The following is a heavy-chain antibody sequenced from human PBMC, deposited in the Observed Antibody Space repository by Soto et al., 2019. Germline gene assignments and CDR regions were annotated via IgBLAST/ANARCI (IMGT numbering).Heavy chain of an antibody. V-gene: IGHV4-59*01. CDR1: GGSISSYY. CDR2: IYYSGST. J-gene: IGHJ6*03. D-gene: IGHD1-26*01. Sequence: SETLSLTCTVSGGSISSYYWSWIRQPPGKGLEWIGYIYYSGSTNYNPYLKSRVTISVDTSKNQFSLQLSYVTAADTAVYYCARYVVGATIYYYYMDVWGKGTTVTVSS. CDR3: ARYVVGATIYYYYMDV.